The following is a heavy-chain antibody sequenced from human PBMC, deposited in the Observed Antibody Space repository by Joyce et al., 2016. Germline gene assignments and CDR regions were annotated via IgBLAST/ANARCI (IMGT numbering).Heavy chain of an antibody. D-gene: IGHD1-26*01. CDR2: ISYDGRNK. CDR1: GFIFNTYA. Sequence: QVQLVESGGGVVQPGRSLRLSCAASGFIFNTYAMYWVRQAPGKGLEWVAVISYDGRNKDHANSVNGRFTISRDKAKNMVFLQMDSLRIEDTSIYYCAKAAVVGSTLGYFDYWGQGTLVTVSP. CDR3: AKAAVVGSTLGYFDY. J-gene: IGHJ4*02. V-gene: IGHV3-30*18.